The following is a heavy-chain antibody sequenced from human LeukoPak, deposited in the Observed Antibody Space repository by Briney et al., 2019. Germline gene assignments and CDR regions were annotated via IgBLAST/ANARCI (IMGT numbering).Heavy chain of an antibody. CDR1: GGAFSSYA. V-gene: IGHV1-69*01. D-gene: IGHD3-3*01. CDR3: ARDQLYYDFWSGYSYKYYFDY. Sequence: SVKVSCKASGGAFSSYAISWVRQAPGQGLEWMGGIIPIFGTANYAQKFQGRVTITADESTSTAYMELSSLRSEDTAVYYCARDQLYYDFWSGYSYKYYFDYWGQGTLVTVSS. J-gene: IGHJ4*02. CDR2: IIPIFGTA.